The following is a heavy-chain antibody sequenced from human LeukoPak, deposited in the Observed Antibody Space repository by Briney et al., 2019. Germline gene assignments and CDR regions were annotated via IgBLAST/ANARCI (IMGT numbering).Heavy chain of an antibody. Sequence: GGSLRLSCAASGFSFSSYGMHWVRQAPGKGLEWVAFIRYDGSNKNYADSVKGRFTISRDNSKNTLYLQMHSLRAEDTAVYYCAKGEGYCSAGTCYRYFDLWGRGTLVTVSS. D-gene: IGHD2-15*01. CDR1: GFSFSSYG. CDR2: IRYDGSNK. CDR3: AKGEGYCSAGTCYRYFDL. J-gene: IGHJ2*01. V-gene: IGHV3-30*02.